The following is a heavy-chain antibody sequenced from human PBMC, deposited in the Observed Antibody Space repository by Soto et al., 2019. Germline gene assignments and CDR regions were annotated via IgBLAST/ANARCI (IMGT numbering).Heavy chain of an antibody. Sequence: QVQLVESGGGVVQPGRSLRLSCAASGFTFSSYGMHWVRQAPGKGLEWVAVISYDGSNKYYADSVKGRFTISRDNSKNTLYLQMNSLRAEDTAVYYCAKGRYSSVWYWGGDYYGMDVWGQGTTVTVSS. CDR2: ISYDGSNK. CDR3: AKGRYSSVWYWGGDYYGMDV. V-gene: IGHV3-30*18. J-gene: IGHJ6*02. CDR1: GFTFSSYG. D-gene: IGHD6-19*01.